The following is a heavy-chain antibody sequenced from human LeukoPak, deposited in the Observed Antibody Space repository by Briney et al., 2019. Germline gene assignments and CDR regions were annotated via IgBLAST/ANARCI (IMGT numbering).Heavy chain of an antibody. Sequence: PGGSLRLSCVASGLTVSTNYMSWVRQTPGKGLEWVSVIHSGGTTYYADSVKGRFTTSRDNSKNTLYLQMNSLRAEDTAIYYCAKGGTVVTAVDFDIWGQGTMVIVSS. CDR2: IHSGGTT. J-gene: IGHJ3*02. CDR1: GLTVSTNY. CDR3: AKGGTVVTAVDFDI. V-gene: IGHV3-53*01. D-gene: IGHD4-23*01.